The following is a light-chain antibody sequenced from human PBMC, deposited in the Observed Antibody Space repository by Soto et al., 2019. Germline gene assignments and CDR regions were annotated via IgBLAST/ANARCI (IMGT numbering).Light chain of an antibody. J-gene: IGLJ2*01. CDR2: DDS. CDR3: QVWDRSIDQVI. V-gene: IGLV3-21*02. CDR1: NIGSES. Sequence: SYELTQPPSVSVAPGQTARITCGGNNIGSESVHWYQQKPGQAPVVVVYDDSDRPSGIPERFSGSNSGNTATLTISRVEAGDEADDYFQVWDRSIDQVIFGGGTKLTV.